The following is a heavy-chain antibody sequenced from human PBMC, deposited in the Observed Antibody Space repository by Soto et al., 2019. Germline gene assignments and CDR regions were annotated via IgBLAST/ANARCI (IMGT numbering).Heavy chain of an antibody. Sequence: QITLKESGPTLVKPTQTLTLTCTFSGFSLSTSGVGVGWTRQPPGKALEWLALLFWDDDDRYSPSLKSRLTITKDTSKDQVVLTMTNMDPVDTATYFCAHLAFCGGSCYYFDYWGLGTLVTVSS. V-gene: IGHV2-5*02. D-gene: IGHD2-15*01. J-gene: IGHJ4*02. CDR2: LFWDDDD. CDR3: AHLAFCGGSCYYFDY. CDR1: GFSLSTSGVG.